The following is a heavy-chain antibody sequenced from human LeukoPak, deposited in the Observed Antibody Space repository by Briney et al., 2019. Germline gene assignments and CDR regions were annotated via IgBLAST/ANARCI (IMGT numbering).Heavy chain of an antibody. D-gene: IGHD3-10*01. Sequence: ASVKVSCKASGYTFTSYAMHWVRQAPGQRLEWMGWINAGNGNTKYSQELQGRVTITRDTSANTAYMELSSLRSEDMAVYYCARDTRYGSGSYYNQLPDYYFDYWGQGTLVTVSS. CDR2: INAGNGNT. J-gene: IGHJ4*02. CDR1: GYTFTSYA. V-gene: IGHV1-3*03. CDR3: ARDTRYGSGSYYNQLPDYYFDY.